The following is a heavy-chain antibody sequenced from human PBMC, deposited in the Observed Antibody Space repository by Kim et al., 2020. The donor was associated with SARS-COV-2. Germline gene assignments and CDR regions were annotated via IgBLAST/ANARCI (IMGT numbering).Heavy chain of an antibody. CDR1: GFTFSSYA. V-gene: IGHV3-30*04. J-gene: IGHJ5*01. Sequence: GGSLRLSCAASGFTFSSYAMHWVRQAPGKGLEWVAVISYDGSNKYYADSVKGRFTISSDNSKNTLYLQMNSLRAEDTVVYYCARESWFGFWCPGPLVTVS. CDR3: ARESWFGF. CDR2: ISYDGSNK.